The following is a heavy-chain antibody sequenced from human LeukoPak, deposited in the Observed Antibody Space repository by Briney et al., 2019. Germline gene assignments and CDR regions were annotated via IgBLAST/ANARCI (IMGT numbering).Heavy chain of an antibody. V-gene: IGHV4-61*02. D-gene: IGHD3-10*01. CDR3: ARLVLVRGVITHFDY. Sequence: PSETLSLTCIVSGGSLSSGSYYWSWLRQPAGRGLEWIGRIYTSGSTNYNPSVKSRVTISVDTSKNQFSLKLSSVTAADTAVYYCARLVLVRGVITHFDYWGQGTLVTVSS. J-gene: IGHJ4*02. CDR2: IYTSGST. CDR1: GGSLSSGSYY.